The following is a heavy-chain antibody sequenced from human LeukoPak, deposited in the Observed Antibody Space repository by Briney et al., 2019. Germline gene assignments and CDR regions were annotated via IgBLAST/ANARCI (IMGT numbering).Heavy chain of an antibody. CDR2: ISSSSSYI. CDR1: GFTFSSYS. V-gene: IGHV3-21*01. J-gene: IGHJ4*02. Sequence: GGSLRLSCAASGFTFSSYSMNWVRQAPGKGLEWVSSISSSSSYIYYADSVKGRFTISRDNAKNSLYLQMNSLRAEDTAVYYCARDRSSGWYLFDYWGRGTLVTVSS. CDR3: ARDRSSGWYLFDY. D-gene: IGHD6-19*01.